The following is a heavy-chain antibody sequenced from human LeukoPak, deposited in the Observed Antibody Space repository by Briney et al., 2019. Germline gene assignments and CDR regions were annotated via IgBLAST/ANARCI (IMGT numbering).Heavy chain of an antibody. CDR2: INPSGGST. D-gene: IGHD1-26*01. J-gene: IGHJ3*02. CDR1: GYTFTSYY. Sequence: ASVKVSCKASGYTFTSYYMHWVRQAPGQGLEWMGIINPSGGSTSNAQKFQGRITMTRDTSTSTVYMELSSLRSEDTAVYYCAREGGVVGATEGAFDIWGQGTMVTVSS. CDR3: AREGGVVGATEGAFDI. V-gene: IGHV1-46*01.